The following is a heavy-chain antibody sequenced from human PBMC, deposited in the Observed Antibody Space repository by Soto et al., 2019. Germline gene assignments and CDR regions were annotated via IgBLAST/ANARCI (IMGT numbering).Heavy chain of an antibody. D-gene: IGHD1-20*01. CDR2: IIPILGIA. J-gene: IGHJ4*02. CDR3: ARTITGSHFDY. V-gene: IGHV1-69*02. CDR1: GGTFSSYT. Sequence: SVKVSCKASGGTFSSYTISWVRQAPGQGLEWVGRIIPILGIANYAQKFQGRVTITADKSTSTAYMELSSLRSEDTAVYYCARTITGSHFDYWGQGTLVTVSS.